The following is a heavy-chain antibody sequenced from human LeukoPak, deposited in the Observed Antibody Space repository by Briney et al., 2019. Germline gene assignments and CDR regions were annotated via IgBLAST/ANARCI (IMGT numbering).Heavy chain of an antibody. CDR1: GYTFTSYD. D-gene: IGHD2-15*01. V-gene: IGHV1-8*01. CDR2: MNPNSGNT. CDR3: ARLDADCSGGSCYSGLDY. J-gene: IGHJ4*02. Sequence: ASVKVSCKASGYTFTSYDINWVRQATGQGLEWMGWMNPNSGNTGYAQKFQGRVTMTRNTSISTAYMELSSLRSEDTAVYYCARLDADCSGGSCYSGLDYWGQGTLVTVSS.